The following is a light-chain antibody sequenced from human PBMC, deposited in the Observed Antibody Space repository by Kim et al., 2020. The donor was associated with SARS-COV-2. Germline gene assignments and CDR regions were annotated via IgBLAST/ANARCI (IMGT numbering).Light chain of an antibody. CDR2: EDN. CDR3: QSYDSSSLV. CDR1: SGSIASNY. Sequence: FMLTQPHSVSESPGKTVTISCTRSSGSIASNYVQWYQQRPGSAPTTVIFEDNQRPSGVPDRFSGSIDSSSNSASLTISGLKTEDGADYYCQSYDSSSLVFGGGTQLTVL. V-gene: IGLV6-57*04. J-gene: IGLJ2*01.